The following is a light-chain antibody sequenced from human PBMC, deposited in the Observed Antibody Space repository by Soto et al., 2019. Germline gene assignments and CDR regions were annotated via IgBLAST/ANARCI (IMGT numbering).Light chain of an antibody. Sequence: EIVLTQSPGTLFVSPGERATLSCRASQSVSSSYLAWYQQKPGQAPRLLIYGASSRATGIPDRFSGSGSGTDFTLTISRLEPEDFAVYYCQQYAASRTFGQGTKVDIK. J-gene: IGKJ1*01. V-gene: IGKV3-20*01. CDR2: GAS. CDR1: QSVSSSY. CDR3: QQYAASRT.